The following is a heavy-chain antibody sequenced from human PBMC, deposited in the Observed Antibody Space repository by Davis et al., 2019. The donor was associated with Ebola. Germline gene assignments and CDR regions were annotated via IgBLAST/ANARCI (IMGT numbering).Heavy chain of an antibody. CDR1: GFTFSSYS. CDR3: ARDVGDAYSGSDY. CDR2: ISSSSSTI. Sequence: GGSLRLSCAASGFTFSSYSMNWVRQAPGKGLEWVSYISSSSSTIYYADSVKGRFTISRDNANNLLYLQMNSLRADDTAVYYCARDVGDAYSGSDYWGQGTLVTVSS. J-gene: IGHJ4*02. D-gene: IGHD6-13*01. V-gene: IGHV3-48*01.